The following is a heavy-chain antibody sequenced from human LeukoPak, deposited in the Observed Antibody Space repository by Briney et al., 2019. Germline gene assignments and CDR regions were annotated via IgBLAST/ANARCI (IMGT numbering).Heavy chain of an antibody. J-gene: IGHJ4*02. D-gene: IGHD3-10*01. Sequence: GGSLRLSCAASGFTFSGYWIHWVRQVPGKGLVWVSRINSDGSSTSYADSVKGRFTISRDNAKNSLHLQMDSLRAEDTAVYYCARDQSIHPYPEVILDFWGQGALVTVSS. CDR1: GFTFSGYW. CDR3: ARDQSIHPYPEVILDF. V-gene: IGHV3-74*01. CDR2: INSDGSST.